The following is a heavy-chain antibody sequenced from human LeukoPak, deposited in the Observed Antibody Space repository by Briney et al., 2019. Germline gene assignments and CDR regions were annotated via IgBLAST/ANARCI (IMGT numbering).Heavy chain of an antibody. V-gene: IGHV3-30*02. CDR2: IRHDGSNK. CDR1: GFTFSSYG. D-gene: IGHD3-22*01. Sequence: GRSLRLSCAASGFTFSSYGMHWVRQAPGKGLEWVAFIRHDGSNKYYADSVKGRFTISRDNSKNTLYLQMKSLRAEDTAVYYCAKVGLIDGSDYYRGNYFDYWGQGTLVTVSS. J-gene: IGHJ4*02. CDR3: AKVGLIDGSDYYRGNYFDY.